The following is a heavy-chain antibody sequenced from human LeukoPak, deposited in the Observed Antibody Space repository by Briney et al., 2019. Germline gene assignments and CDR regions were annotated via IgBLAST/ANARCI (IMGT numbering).Heavy chain of an antibody. V-gene: IGHV1-2*02. CDR3: ASSGSSGFVYYFDY. CDR2: INPNSGGT. J-gene: IGHJ4*02. Sequence: GASVKVSCKASGYTFTGYYMHWVRQAPGQGLEWMGWINPNSGGTNYAQKFQGRVTMTRGTSISTAYMELSRLRSDDTAVYYCASSGSSGFVYYFDYWGQGTLVTVSS. CDR1: GYTFTGYY. D-gene: IGHD3-22*01.